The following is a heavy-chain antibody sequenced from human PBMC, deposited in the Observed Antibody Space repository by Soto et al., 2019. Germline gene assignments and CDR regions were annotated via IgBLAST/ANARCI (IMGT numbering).Heavy chain of an antibody. CDR1: GGTFSSYA. CDR2: IIPIFGTA. Sequence: GTSVKVSCKDSGGTFSSYAISWVRQAPGQGLEWMGGIIPIFGTANYAQKFQGRVTITADESTSTAYLELSSLRSEDTAVYYCARVSQLELRAYYFDYWGQGTLVTVSS. J-gene: IGHJ4*02. CDR3: ARVSQLELRAYYFDY. V-gene: IGHV1-69*13. D-gene: IGHD1-7*01.